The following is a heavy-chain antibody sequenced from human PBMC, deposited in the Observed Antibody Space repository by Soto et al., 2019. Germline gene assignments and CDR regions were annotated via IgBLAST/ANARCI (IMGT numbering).Heavy chain of an antibody. V-gene: IGHV4-39*01. D-gene: IGHD1-26*01. Sequence: SETLSLTCTVSGGSISSSSYYWGWIRQPPGKGLEWIGSIYYSGSTYYNPSLKSRVTISVDTSKNQFSLKLSSVTAADTAVYYCARGGEWEQSVYYFDYWGQGTLVTVSS. CDR3: ARGGEWEQSVYYFDY. J-gene: IGHJ4*02. CDR2: IYYSGST. CDR1: GGSISSSSYY.